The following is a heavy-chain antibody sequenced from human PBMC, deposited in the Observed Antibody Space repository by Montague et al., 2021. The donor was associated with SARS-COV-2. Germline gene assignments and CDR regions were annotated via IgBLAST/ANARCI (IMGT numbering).Heavy chain of an antibody. CDR3: ARGSRQWLVRPPHYYYFDY. Sequence: SETLSLTCAVYGGSFSGYYYYWIRQPPGKGLEWIGEINNSGSTNXNPSLKSRVTISVDTSKNQFSLKLSSVTAADTAVYYCARGSRQWLVRPPHYYYFDYWGQGTLVTVSS. V-gene: IGHV4-34*01. J-gene: IGHJ4*02. CDR2: INNSGST. CDR1: GGSFSGYY. D-gene: IGHD6-19*01.